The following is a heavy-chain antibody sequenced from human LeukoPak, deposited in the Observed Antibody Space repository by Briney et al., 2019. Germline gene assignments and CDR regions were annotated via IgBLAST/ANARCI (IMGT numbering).Heavy chain of an antibody. Sequence: PSETLSPTCTVSGGSISSYYWSWIRQPAGKGLEWIGRIYTSGSTNYNPSLKSRVTISVDTSKNQFSLKLSSVTAADTAVYYCARHAGIVGATWFDYWGQGTLVTVSS. CDR2: IYTSGST. CDR1: GGSISSYY. D-gene: IGHD1-26*01. V-gene: IGHV4-4*07. CDR3: ARHAGIVGATWFDY. J-gene: IGHJ4*02.